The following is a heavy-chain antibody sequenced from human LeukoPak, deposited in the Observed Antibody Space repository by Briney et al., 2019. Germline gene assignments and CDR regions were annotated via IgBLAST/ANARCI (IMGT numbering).Heavy chain of an antibody. CDR3: AREMISGNYYNNFDS. CDR1: GFTFDDHG. J-gene: IGHJ4*02. CDR2: IKQDGSEK. V-gene: IGHV3-7*01. D-gene: IGHD1-26*01. Sequence: PGGSLRLSCAASGFTFDDHGMNWVRQAPGKGLEWVADIKQDGSEKYYVDSVKGRFTISRDNAKNSLFLQMNSLRAEDTAVYYCAREMISGNYYNNFDSWGQGTLVTVSS.